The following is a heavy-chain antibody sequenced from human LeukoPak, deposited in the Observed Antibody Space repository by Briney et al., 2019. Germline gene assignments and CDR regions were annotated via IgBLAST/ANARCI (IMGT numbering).Heavy chain of an antibody. V-gene: IGHV4-59*10. CDR3: ARFPRDSSGYGDAFDI. CDR2: IYTSGST. Sequence: GSLRLSCAASGFTVSSNYMSWVRQAPGKGLEWIGRIYTSGSTNYNPSLKSRVTISVDTSKNQFSLKLSSVTAADTAVYYCARFPRDSSGYGDAFDIWGQGTMVTVSS. CDR1: GFTVSSNY. J-gene: IGHJ3*02. D-gene: IGHD3-22*01.